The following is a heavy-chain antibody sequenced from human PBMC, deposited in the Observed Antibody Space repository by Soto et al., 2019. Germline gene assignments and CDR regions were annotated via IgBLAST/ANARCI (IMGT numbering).Heavy chain of an antibody. CDR2: ISTYNGNT. J-gene: IGHJ4*02. D-gene: IGHD1-26*01. CDR1: GYTFTSYG. CDR3: ARDSLRRGIVGATRGGFDF. Sequence: QVQLVQSGAEVKKPGASVKVSCKASGYTFTSYGINWVRQAPGQGLEWMGWISTYNGNTNYAQRLQGRVTMTTDTSTRTAYMELRSLKSDDTAVYFCARDSLRRGIVGATRGGFDFWGQGALVAVSS. V-gene: IGHV1-18*01.